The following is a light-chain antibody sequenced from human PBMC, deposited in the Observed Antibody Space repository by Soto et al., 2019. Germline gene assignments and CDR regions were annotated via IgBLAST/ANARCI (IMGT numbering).Light chain of an antibody. CDR3: CSYANSHVV. CDR2: EGG. V-gene: IGLV2-23*01. CDR1: SSDVGSYNL. J-gene: IGLJ2*01. Sequence: QSALTQPASVSGSPGQSITISCTGTSSDVGSYNLVSWYQHHPGKVPKLMIYEGGKRPSGVSNRFSGSKSGNTASLTISGLQAEDEADYYCCSYANSHVVFGGGTKVTVL.